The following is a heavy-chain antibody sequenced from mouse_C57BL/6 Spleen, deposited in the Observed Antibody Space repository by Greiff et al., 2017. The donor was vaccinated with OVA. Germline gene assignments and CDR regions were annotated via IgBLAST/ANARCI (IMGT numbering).Heavy chain of an antibody. CDR2: IYPRSGNT. D-gene: IGHD2-2*01. CDR3: AREGGGYDDYAMDY. Sequence: VQLQQSGAELARPGASVKLSCKASGYTFTSYGISWVKQRTGQGLEWIGEIYPRSGNTYYNEKFKGKATLTADKSSSTAYMELRSLTSEDSAVYFCAREGGGYDDYAMDYWGQGTSVTVSS. V-gene: IGHV1-81*01. J-gene: IGHJ4*01. CDR1: GYTFTSYG.